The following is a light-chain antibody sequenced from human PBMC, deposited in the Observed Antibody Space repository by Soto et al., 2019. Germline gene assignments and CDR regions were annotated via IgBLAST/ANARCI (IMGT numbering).Light chain of an antibody. J-gene: IGLJ2*01. CDR2: DVS. CDR3: SSYTSSSTLVV. V-gene: IGLV2-14*01. Sequence: QSALTQPASVSGSPGQSITISCTGTSSDVGGYNYVSWYQQHPGKAPKLMIYDVSNRPSGVSNRFSGSKSGNTASLTISGLQAEDEADYHCSSYTSSSTLVVFGGGIKVTVL. CDR1: SSDVGGYNY.